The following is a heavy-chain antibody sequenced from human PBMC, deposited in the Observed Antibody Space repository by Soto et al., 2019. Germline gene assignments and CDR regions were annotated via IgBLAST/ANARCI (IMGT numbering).Heavy chain of an antibody. CDR2: VNTYNGNP. J-gene: IGHJ4*02. CDR1: GYTCTNYA. CDR3: AIDSQYSTSWPRFDS. D-gene: IGHD6-13*01. V-gene: IGHV1-18*01. Sequence: QVQLVQSGVEVKKPGASVKVSCKASGYTCTNYAISWVRQAPGRGLEWMGWVNTYNGNPNYAQIFQGRITMTTDTSTGTAYMELRSLKSDDSAVYYCAIDSQYSTSWPRFDSWGQGTLVTVSS.